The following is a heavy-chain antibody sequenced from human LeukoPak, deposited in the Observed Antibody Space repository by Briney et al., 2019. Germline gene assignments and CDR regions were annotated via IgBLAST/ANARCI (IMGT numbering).Heavy chain of an antibody. CDR3: AGVGADYYGSGSYYYFDY. CDR1: GYSISSGYY. J-gene: IGHJ4*02. V-gene: IGHV4-38-2*02. D-gene: IGHD3-10*01. CDR2: IYHSGST. Sequence: SETLSLTCTVSGYSISSGYYWGWIRQPPGKGLEWIGSIYHSGSTYYNPSLKSRVTISVDTSKNHFSLKLSSVTAADTAMYYCAGVGADYYGSGSYYYFDYWGQGTLVTVSS.